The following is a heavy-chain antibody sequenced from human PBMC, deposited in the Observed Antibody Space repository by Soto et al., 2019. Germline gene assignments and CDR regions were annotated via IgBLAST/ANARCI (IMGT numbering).Heavy chain of an antibody. CDR3: ARDPTFPTLQDGYKGRYFDY. V-gene: IGHV3-30-3*01. CDR2: ISYDGSNK. Sequence: GGSLRLSCAASGFTFSSYAMHWVRQAPGKGLEWVAVISYDGSNKYYADSVKGRFTISRDNSKNTLYLQMNSLRAEDTAVYYCARDPTFPTLQDGYKGRYFDYWGQGTLVTVSS. J-gene: IGHJ4*02. D-gene: IGHD5-12*01. CDR1: GFTFSSYA.